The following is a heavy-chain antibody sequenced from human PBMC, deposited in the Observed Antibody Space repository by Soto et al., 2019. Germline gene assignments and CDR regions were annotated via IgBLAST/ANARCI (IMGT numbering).Heavy chain of an antibody. CDR1: GSTFSGYG. CDR3: ARENYVLDV. V-gene: IGHV3-33*01. Sequence: QVQLVESGGGVVQPGRSLRLSCAGSGSTFSGYGIHWVRQAPGKGLEWVAVIRYDGSSKYYADSVNGRFTLSRDNSKNTVYLQMNSLRDEDTAVYYCARENYVLDVWGTGTTVTVSS. D-gene: IGHD1-7*01. J-gene: IGHJ6*04. CDR2: IRYDGSSK.